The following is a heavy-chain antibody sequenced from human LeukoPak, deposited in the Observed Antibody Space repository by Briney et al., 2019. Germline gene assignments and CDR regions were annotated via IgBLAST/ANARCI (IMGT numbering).Heavy chain of an antibody. CDR1: GYTFTGYY. V-gene: IGHV1-2*02. Sequence: ASVKVSCKASGYTFTGYYMHWVRQAPGQGLEWMGWINPNSGGTNYAQKFQGRVTMTRDTSISTAYMELSRLRSDDTAVYYCARTTGYSSGRYYFDYWGQGTLVTVSS. CDR2: INPNSGGT. D-gene: IGHD6-19*01. J-gene: IGHJ4*02. CDR3: ARTTGYSSGRYYFDY.